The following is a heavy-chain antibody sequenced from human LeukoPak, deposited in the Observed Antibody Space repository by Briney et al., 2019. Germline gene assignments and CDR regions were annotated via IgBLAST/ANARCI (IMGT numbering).Heavy chain of an antibody. J-gene: IGHJ3*02. Sequence: PGGSLRLSCAASGFTFSSYDMHWVRHATGKGLEWVSTIGTAGDTSYPGSVKCRFTISRENAKNSLYLQMNSLRAGDTAVYYCARFGAAAGTDAFDIWGQGTMVTVSS. V-gene: IGHV3-13*01. CDR1: GFTFSSYD. CDR2: IGTAGDT. CDR3: ARFGAAAGTDAFDI. D-gene: IGHD6-13*01.